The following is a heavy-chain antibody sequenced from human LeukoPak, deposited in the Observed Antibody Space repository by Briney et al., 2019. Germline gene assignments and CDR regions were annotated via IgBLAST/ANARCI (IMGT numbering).Heavy chain of an antibody. CDR1: GYTLTELS. CDR2: FDPEDGET. CDR3: AKKLRWDCSSTNCPKGDCFDP. D-gene: IGHD2-2*01. V-gene: IGHV1-24*01. Sequence: VASVKVSCKVSGYTLTELSMHWVRQAPGKGLEWMGGFDPEDGETIYAQKFQGRVTMTEDTSTDTAYVELSSLRSEDTAVYYCAKKLRWDCSSTNCPKGDCFDPWGQGTLVTVSS. J-gene: IGHJ5*02.